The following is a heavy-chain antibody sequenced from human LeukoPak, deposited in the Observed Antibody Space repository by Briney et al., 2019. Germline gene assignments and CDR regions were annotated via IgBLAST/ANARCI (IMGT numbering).Heavy chain of an antibody. CDR2: IYSGGST. CDR3: ARDRGGYSGSYDDAFDI. D-gene: IGHD1-26*01. CDR1: GFTVSSNY. V-gene: IGHV3-53*01. Sequence: GGSLRLSCAASGFTVSSNYMSWVRQAPGKGLEWVSVIYSGGSTYYADSVKGRFTISRDNSKNTLYLQMNSLRAEDTAVYYCARDRGGYSGSYDDAFDIWGQGTMVTVSS. J-gene: IGHJ3*02.